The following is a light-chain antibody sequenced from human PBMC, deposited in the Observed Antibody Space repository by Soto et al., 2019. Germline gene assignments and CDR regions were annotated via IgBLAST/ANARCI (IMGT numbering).Light chain of an antibody. CDR3: AAWDDSLNVLV. Sequence: QPVLTQPPSVSEAPRQRVTISCSGSSSNIGNNAVNWYQQLPGKAPKLLIYYDDLLPSGVSDRFSGSKSGTSASLAISGLQSEDEADYYCAAWDDSLNVLVFGGGTKVTVL. V-gene: IGLV1-36*01. CDR2: YDD. CDR1: SSNIGNNA. J-gene: IGLJ2*01.